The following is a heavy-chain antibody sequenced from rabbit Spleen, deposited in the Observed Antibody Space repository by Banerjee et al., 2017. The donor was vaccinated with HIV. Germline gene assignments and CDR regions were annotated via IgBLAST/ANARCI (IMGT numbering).Heavy chain of an antibody. CDR2: IDIGSSGFS. CDR3: ARDSGSSFSSHGMDL. V-gene: IGHV1S40*01. D-gene: IGHD8-1*01. CDR1: GVSFSFNSY. Sequence: QSLEESGGDLVKPGASLTLTCTASGVSFSFNSYMCWVRQAPGKGLEWIACIDIGSSGFSYFASWAKGRFTISKTSSTTVTLQMTSLTAADTATYFCARDSGSSFSSHGMDLWGPGTLVTVS. J-gene: IGHJ6*01.